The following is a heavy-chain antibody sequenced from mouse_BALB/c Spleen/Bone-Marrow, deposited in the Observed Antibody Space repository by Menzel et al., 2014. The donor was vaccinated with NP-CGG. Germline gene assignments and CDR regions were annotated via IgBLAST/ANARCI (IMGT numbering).Heavy chain of an antibody. CDR3: TRQRGDYAMDY. Sequence: EVKLMESGGGLVEPGGSLKLSCAASGFTFSSYGVSWVRQTPEKRLEWVATISNGGNYTYYPDSVKGRFTISRDNAKNTLYLQMSSLRSEDTAMYYCTRQRGDYAMDYWGQGTSVTVSS. J-gene: IGHJ4*01. V-gene: IGHV5-9-3*01. CDR1: GFTFSSYG. D-gene: IGHD1-1*02. CDR2: ISNGGNYT.